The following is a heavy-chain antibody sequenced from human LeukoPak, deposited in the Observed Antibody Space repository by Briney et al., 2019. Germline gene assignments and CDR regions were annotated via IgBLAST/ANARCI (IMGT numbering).Heavy chain of an antibody. D-gene: IGHD2/OR15-2a*01. CDR1: GNYW. CDR2: INSDGSWT. J-gene: IGHJ4*02. CDR3: VSFYETY. V-gene: IGHV3-74*01. Sequence: GGSLRLSCAASGNYWMHWVRHVPGKGLVWVSRINSDGSWTSYADSVKGRFTISKDNAKNTVYLQMNSLRAEDTAVYYCVSFYETYWGRGTLVTVSS.